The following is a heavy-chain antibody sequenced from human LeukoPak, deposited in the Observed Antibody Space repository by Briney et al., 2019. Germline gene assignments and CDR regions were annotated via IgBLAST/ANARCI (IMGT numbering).Heavy chain of an antibody. CDR2: ISGSGGST. J-gene: IGHJ4*02. Sequence: GGSLRLSCAASGFTFSSYAMSWVRQAPGKGLEWVSAISGSGGSTYYADSVKGRFTISRDNSKNTLYLQMNSLRAEDTAVYYCARANHFDYYDSSGYYGIDYWGQGTLVTVSS. D-gene: IGHD3-22*01. V-gene: IGHV3-23*01. CDR3: ARANHFDYYDSSGYYGIDY. CDR1: GFTFSSYA.